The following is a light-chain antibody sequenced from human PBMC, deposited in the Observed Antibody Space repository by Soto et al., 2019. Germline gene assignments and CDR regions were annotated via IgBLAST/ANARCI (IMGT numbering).Light chain of an antibody. CDR1: QTIRTS. V-gene: IGKV1-39*01. Sequence: DIQVTQSPSSLSASVVYRVTLTCRASQTIRTSVNWYQQKPGRAPQLLIYAASSLHGGVPSRFSGGGSGTDFTLTITSLQPEDFATYYCQQSYSTPQTFGQGTKV. CDR3: QQSYSTPQT. J-gene: IGKJ1*01. CDR2: AAS.